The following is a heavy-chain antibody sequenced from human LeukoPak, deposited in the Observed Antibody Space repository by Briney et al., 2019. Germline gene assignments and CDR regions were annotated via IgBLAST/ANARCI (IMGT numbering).Heavy chain of an antibody. D-gene: IGHD2-21*02. CDR1: GGSIDSRSYY. CDR2: IYYSGST. Sequence: SETLSLTCTVSGGSIDSRSYYWGWIRQPPGKGLEWIGYIYYSGSTNYNPSLKSRVTISVDTSKNQFSLKLSSVTAADTAVYYCASYLSGDRPIDYWGQGTLVTVSS. J-gene: IGHJ4*02. V-gene: IGHV4-61*05. CDR3: ASYLSGDRPIDY.